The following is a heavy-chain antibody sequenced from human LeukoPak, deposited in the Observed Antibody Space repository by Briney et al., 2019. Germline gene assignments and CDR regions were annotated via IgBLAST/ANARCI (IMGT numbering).Heavy chain of an antibody. CDR1: GGSFSGYY. CDR3: ARNGYILFLDY. CDR2: INHSGST. D-gene: IGHD5-24*01. Sequence: SETLSLTCAVYGGSFSGYYWSWIRQPPGKGLEWIGEINHSGSTNYNPSLKSRVTISVDTSKNQFSLKLSSVTAADTAVYYCARNGYILFLDYWGQGALVTVSS. J-gene: IGHJ4*02. V-gene: IGHV4-34*01.